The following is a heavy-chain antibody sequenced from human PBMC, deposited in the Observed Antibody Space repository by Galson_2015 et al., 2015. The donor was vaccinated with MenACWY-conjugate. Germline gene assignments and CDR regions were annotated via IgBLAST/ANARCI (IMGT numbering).Heavy chain of an antibody. Sequence: SVDTNYMSWVHQAPGKGLEWVSVIYRGGNTYYADSVKGRFTISRDNAKNMLYLQMNSLRVEDTAVYYCATSGVFRFDYWGQGTLVTVSS. D-gene: IGHD3-16*01. CDR1: SVDTNY. V-gene: IGHV3-53*01. CDR3: ATSGVFRFDY. J-gene: IGHJ4*02. CDR2: IYRGGNT.